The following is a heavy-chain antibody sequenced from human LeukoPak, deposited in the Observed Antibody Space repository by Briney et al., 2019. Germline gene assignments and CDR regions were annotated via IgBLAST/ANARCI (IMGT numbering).Heavy chain of an antibody. J-gene: IGHJ4*02. D-gene: IGHD3-22*01. Sequence: ASVKVSCKASGYTFTGYYMHWVRQAPGQGLEWMGWISAYNGNTNYAQKLQGRVTMTTDTSTSTAYMELRSLRSDDTAVYYCARERIKYDSSGYSDYFDYWGQGTLVTVSS. V-gene: IGHV1-18*04. CDR2: ISAYNGNT. CDR3: ARERIKYDSSGYSDYFDY. CDR1: GYTFTGYY.